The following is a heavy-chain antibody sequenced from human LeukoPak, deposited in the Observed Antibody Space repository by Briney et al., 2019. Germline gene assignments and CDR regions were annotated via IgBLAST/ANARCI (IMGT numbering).Heavy chain of an antibody. V-gene: IGHV4-34*01. Sequence: PSETVSLTCAVYGGSFSGYYWSWIRQPPGKGLVWIGKINHSGSTNYNPSLKSRVTISVDTSKNQFSLKLSSVTGTDTAVYYCASELQAMVFVHDAFAIWGQGTMVSVSS. CDR2: INHSGST. CDR3: ASELQAMVFVHDAFAI. CDR1: GGSFSGYY. D-gene: IGHD5-18*01. J-gene: IGHJ3*02.